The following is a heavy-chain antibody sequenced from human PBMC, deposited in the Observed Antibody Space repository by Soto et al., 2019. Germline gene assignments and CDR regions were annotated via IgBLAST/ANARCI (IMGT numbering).Heavy chain of an antibody. CDR2: ISYDGSNK. Sequence: QVQLVESGGGVVQPGRSLRLSCAASGFTFSSYGMHWVRQAPGKGLEWVAVISYDGSNKYYADSVKGRFTISRDNSKNTLYLQMNRLRAEDTAVYYCTRAVEMATIYSAAFDIWGQGTMVTVSS. CDR3: TRAVEMATIYSAAFDI. CDR1: GFTFSSYG. V-gene: IGHV3-30*03. D-gene: IGHD5-12*01. J-gene: IGHJ3*02.